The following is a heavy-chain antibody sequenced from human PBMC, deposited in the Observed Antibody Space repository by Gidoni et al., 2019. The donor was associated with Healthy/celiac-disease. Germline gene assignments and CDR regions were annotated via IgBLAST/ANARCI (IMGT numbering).Heavy chain of an antibody. V-gene: IGHV1-69*08. J-gene: IGHJ5*02. Sequence: QVQLVQSGAEVKKPGSSVKVSCKASGGTFSSYTISWVRQAPGQGLEWMGRIIPILGIANYAQKFQGRVTITADKSTSTAYMELSSLRSEDTAVYYCARDLVEMATITNPGPLDPWGQGTLVTVSS. CDR3: ARDLVEMATITNPGPLDP. CDR2: IIPILGIA. D-gene: IGHD5-12*01. CDR1: GGTFSSYT.